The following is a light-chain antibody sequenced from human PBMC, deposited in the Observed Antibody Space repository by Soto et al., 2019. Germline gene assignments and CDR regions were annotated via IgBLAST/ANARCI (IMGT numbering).Light chain of an antibody. J-gene: IGKJ5*01. CDR1: ESVSSN. CDR2: GAS. V-gene: IGKV3-15*01. Sequence: EAVTTQSPATLSVSPGERATLSCRASESVSSNLAWYQQRPGQAPRLVIYGASTRATGIPARFSGGGSGTEFTLTISSLQSEDFAVYYCQQYTSWPPITFGQGTRLEIK. CDR3: QQYTSWPPIT.